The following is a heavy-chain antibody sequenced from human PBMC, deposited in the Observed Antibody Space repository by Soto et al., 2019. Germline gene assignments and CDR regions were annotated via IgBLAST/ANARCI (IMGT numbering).Heavy chain of an antibody. CDR2: INHSGST. Sequence: PSETLSLTCAVYGGSFSGYYWSWIRQPPGKGLEWIGEINHSGSTNYNPSPKSRVTISVDTSKNQFSLKLSSVTAADTAVYYCARGFIAAAGRGLVMDVWGQGTTVTVS. J-gene: IGHJ6*02. CDR1: GGSFSGYY. V-gene: IGHV4-34*01. D-gene: IGHD6-13*01. CDR3: ARGFIAAAGRGLVMDV.